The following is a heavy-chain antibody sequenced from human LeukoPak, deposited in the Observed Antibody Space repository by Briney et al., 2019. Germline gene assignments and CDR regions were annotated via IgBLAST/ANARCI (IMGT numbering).Heavy chain of an antibody. CDR3: ATNSGWYGVS. Sequence: GGSLRLSCTVSGFTLSSYEMSWIRQAPGKGLEWVSSIDYSGGSSYYADSVKGRFTISREDSKNTLYLQLNSLRAEDTALYYCATNSGWYGVSWGQGTLVTVSS. V-gene: IGHV3-23*01. CDR1: GFTLSSYE. J-gene: IGHJ4*02. D-gene: IGHD6-19*01. CDR2: IDYSGGSS.